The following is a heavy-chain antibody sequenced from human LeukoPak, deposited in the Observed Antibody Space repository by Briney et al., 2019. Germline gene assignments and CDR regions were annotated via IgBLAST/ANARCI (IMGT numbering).Heavy chain of an antibody. CDR1: GGSISSYY. J-gene: IGHJ5*02. Sequence: SETLSLTCTVSGGSISSYYWSWIRQPPGKGLEWIGYIYYSGSTNYNPSLKSRVTISVDTSKNQFSLKLSSVTAADTAVYYCARGRKTYYDFWSGYSRINWFDPWGQGTLVTVSS. V-gene: IGHV4-59*12. D-gene: IGHD3-3*01. CDR3: ARGRKTYYDFWSGYSRINWFDP. CDR2: IYYSGST.